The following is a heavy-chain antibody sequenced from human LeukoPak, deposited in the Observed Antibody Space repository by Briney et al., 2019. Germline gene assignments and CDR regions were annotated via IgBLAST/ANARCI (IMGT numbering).Heavy chain of an antibody. J-gene: IGHJ4*02. V-gene: IGHV3-48*01. D-gene: IGHD3-22*01. CDR1: GFTFSTYS. Sequence: PGGSLRLSGAASGFTFSTYSMNWVRQAPGKGLEWLSYISSSSSTIYYADSVKGRFTISRDNAKNSLYLQMNSLRAEDTAVYYCARGCYDSSGPFDYWGQGTLVTVSS. CDR2: ISSSSSTI. CDR3: ARGCYDSSGPFDY.